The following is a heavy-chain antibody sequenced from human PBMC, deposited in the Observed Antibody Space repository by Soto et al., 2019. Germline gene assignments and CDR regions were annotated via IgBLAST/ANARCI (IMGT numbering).Heavy chain of an antibody. V-gene: IGHV1-8*01. CDR2: MNPSTGNT. Sequence: QVQLVQSGAEVKKPGASVKVSCKASGYTFTSYDIIWVRQATGQGLEWMGWMNPSTGNTDSAEKFEGRLTRTRNTSISTVYLELSSLTFADKAAYYCARGRIILAGGFDPWGQGTLVTVSS. D-gene: IGHD6-19*01. J-gene: IGHJ5*02. CDR3: ARGRIILAGGFDP. CDR1: GYTFTSYD.